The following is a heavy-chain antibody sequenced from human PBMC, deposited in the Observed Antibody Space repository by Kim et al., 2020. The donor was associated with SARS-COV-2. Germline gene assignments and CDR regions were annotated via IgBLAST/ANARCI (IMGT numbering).Heavy chain of an antibody. CDR1: GFTFSSYS. CDR3: ARGYCSSTSCDDFDY. J-gene: IGHJ4*02. V-gene: IGHV3-21*04. Sequence: GGSLRLSCAASGFTFSSYSMNWVRQAPGKGLEWVSSISSSSSYIYYADSVKGRFTISRDNAKNSLYLQMNSLRAEDTAVYYCARGYCSSTSCDDFDYWGQGTLVTVSS. CDR2: ISSSSSYI. D-gene: IGHD2-2*01.